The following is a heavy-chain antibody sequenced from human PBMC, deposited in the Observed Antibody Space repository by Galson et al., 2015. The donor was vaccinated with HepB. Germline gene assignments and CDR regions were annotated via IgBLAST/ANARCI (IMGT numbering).Heavy chain of an antibody. CDR3: AMGRDIVVVVAAPDY. CDR2: IYPGDSDT. D-gene: IGHD2-15*01. Sequence: QSGAEVKKPGESLKIPCKGSGYSFTSYWIGWVRQMPGKGLEWMGIIYPGDSDTRYSPSFQGQVTISADKSISTAYLQWSSLKASDTAMYYCAMGRDIVVVVAAPDYWGQGTLVTVSS. J-gene: IGHJ4*02. CDR1: GYSFTSYW. V-gene: IGHV5-51*01.